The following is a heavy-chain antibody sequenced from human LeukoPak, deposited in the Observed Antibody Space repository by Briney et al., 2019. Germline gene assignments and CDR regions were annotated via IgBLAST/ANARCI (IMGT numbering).Heavy chain of an antibody. J-gene: IGHJ4*02. D-gene: IGHD5-18*01. CDR1: GFAFSSYA. Sequence: GGSLRLSCAASGFAFSSYAMSWVRQAPGKGLEWVSAISGSGGSTYYADSVKGRFTISRDNSKNTLYLQMNSLRAEDTAVYYCAKVRSGYSYGDYWGQGTLVTVSS. V-gene: IGHV3-23*01. CDR2: ISGSGGST. CDR3: AKVRSGYSYGDY.